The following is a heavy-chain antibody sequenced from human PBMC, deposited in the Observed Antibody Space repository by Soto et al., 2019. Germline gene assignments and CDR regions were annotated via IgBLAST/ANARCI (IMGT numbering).Heavy chain of an antibody. CDR3: ARRVLEDIVVVPAAANYYYYYGMDV. D-gene: IGHD2-2*01. J-gene: IGHJ6*02. CDR1: GGSISSSSYY. Sequence: SETLSLTCTVSGGSISSSSYYWGWIRQPPGKGLEWIGSIYYSGSTYYNPSLKSRVTISVDTSKNQFSLKLSSVTAADTAVYYCARRVLEDIVVVPAAANYYYYYGMDVWGQGTTVTVSS. V-gene: IGHV4-39*01. CDR2: IYYSGST.